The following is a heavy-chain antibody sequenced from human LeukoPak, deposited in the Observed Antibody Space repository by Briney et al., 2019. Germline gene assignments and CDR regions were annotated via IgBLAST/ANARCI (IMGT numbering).Heavy chain of an antibody. V-gene: IGHV4-31*03. D-gene: IGHD2-21*02. CDR3: ARVDYYLYYFDY. CDR1: GGSISSGGYY. CDR2: IYYSGST. J-gene: IGHJ4*02. Sequence: PSETLSLTCTVSGGSISSGGYYWSWIRQHPGKGLEWIGYIYYSGSTYYNPSLKSRVTISVDTSKNQFSLKLSSVTAADTAVYYCARVDYYLYYFDYWGQGTLVTVSS.